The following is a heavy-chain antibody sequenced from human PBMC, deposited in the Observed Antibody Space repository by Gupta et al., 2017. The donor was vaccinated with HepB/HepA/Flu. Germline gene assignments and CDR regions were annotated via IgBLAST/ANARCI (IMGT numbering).Heavy chain of an antibody. Sequence: QLQLQESGPGLVKPSETLSLTCTVSGGSISSSSYYWGWLRQPPGKGLEWIGSIYYSGSTYDNPSLKSRVTISVDTSKNQFSLKLSSVTAADTAVYYCARQRTPSGWLHDAFDIWGQVTMVTVSS. CDR2: IYYSGST. J-gene: IGHJ3*02. CDR3: ARQRTPSGWLHDAFDI. D-gene: IGHD5-24*01. CDR1: GGSISSSSYY. V-gene: IGHV4-39*01.